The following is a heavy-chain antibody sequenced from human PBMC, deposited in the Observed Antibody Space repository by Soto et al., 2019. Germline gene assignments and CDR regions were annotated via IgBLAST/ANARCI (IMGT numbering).Heavy chain of an antibody. J-gene: IGHJ4*02. D-gene: IGHD5-18*01. CDR1: GYTFTSYG. V-gene: IGHV1-18*01. CDR2: ISAHNGNT. Sequence: QVQLVQSGAEVKKPGASVKVSCKASGYTFTSYGISWVRQAPGQGLEWMGWISAHNGNTKYAQKLQGRVTNTTDTSTSTAYMDVRSLRSDDTAVYYCARDTAMALPDAWGQGTLVTVSS. CDR3: ARDTAMALPDA.